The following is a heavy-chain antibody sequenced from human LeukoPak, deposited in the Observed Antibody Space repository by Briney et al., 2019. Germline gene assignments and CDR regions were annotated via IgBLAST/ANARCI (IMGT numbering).Heavy chain of an antibody. D-gene: IGHD3-16*01. CDR1: GFTVTVNY. J-gene: IGHJ4*02. Sequence: GGSLRLSCAVSGFTVTVNYMSWVRQAPGKGLEWVSIIYKSGTISYADSVKGRFIISRDSSTNTLSLQMTSLRAEDTAVYYCAADFYTSYHLGYRGQGTLVTVSS. V-gene: IGHV3-66*01. CDR3: AADFYTSYHLGY. CDR2: IYKSGTI.